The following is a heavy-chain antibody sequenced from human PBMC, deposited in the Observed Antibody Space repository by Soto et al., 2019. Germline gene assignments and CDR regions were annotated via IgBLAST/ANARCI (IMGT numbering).Heavy chain of an antibody. CDR2: ISAYNGNT. Sequence: ASVKVSCKASGYTFTIHGITWVRQAPGQGLEWMGWISAYNGNTNYAQKLQGRVTMTADTSTSTAYMELSSLRSEDTAVYYCATGPTVTTSDVSFDYWGQGTLVTVSS. D-gene: IGHD4-17*01. CDR3: ATGPTVTTSDVSFDY. CDR1: GYTFTIHG. V-gene: IGHV1-18*01. J-gene: IGHJ4*02.